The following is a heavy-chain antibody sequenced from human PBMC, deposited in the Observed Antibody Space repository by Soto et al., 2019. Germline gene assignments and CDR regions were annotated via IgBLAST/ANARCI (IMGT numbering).Heavy chain of an antibody. J-gene: IGHJ4*02. CDR3: ARTAQYLFQLADPTYFDY. V-gene: IGHV1-69*13. CDR2: IIPIFGTA. CDR1: GGTFSSYA. D-gene: IGHD2-2*01. Sequence: VASVKVSCKASGGTFSSYAISWVRQAPGQGLEWMGGIIPIFGTANYAQKFQGRVTITADESTSTAYMELSSLRSEDTAVYYCARTAQYLFQLADPTYFDYWGQGTLVTVS.